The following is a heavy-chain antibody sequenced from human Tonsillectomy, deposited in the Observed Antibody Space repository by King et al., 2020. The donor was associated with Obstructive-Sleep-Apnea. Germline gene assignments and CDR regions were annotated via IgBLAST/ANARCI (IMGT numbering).Heavy chain of an antibody. D-gene: IGHD6-19*01. CDR2: IKQDGSEK. J-gene: IGHJ3*01. CDR1: GFTFSSYW. Sequence: VQLVESGGGLVQPGGSLRLSCAASGFTFSSYWMTWVRQAPGKGLEWVANIKQDGSEKNYVDSVKGRFTISRDNAKNLVYLQMNSLRAEDTAVYYCARARVYWAVAADDGCVVWGQGTMVTASS. V-gene: IGHV3-7*03. CDR3: ARARVYWAVAADDGCVV.